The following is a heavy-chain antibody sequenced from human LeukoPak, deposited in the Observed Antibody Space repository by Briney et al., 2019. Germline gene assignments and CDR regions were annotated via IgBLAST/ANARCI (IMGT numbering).Heavy chain of an antibody. D-gene: IGHD2-2*01. V-gene: IGHV4-59*01. J-gene: IGHJ5*02. Sequence: SETLSLTCTVSGGSISSYYWSWIRQPPGKGLEWIGYIYYSGSTNYNPSLKSRVTISVDTSKNQFSLKLSSVTAADTAVYYCARNLRGYCSSTSCITGFDPWGQGTLVTVSS. CDR2: IYYSGST. CDR1: GGSISSYY. CDR3: ARNLRGYCSSTSCITGFDP.